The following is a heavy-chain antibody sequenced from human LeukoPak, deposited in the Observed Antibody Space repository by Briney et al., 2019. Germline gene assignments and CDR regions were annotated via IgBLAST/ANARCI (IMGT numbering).Heavy chain of an antibody. CDR2: IDWDDDK. CDR1: GFSLSTSGMC. J-gene: IGHJ6*03. CDR3: ARSSVVTRNYYYYYMDV. D-gene: IGHD4-23*01. V-gene: IGHV2-70*11. Sequence: SGPALVKPTQTLTLTCTFSGFSLSTSGMCVSWIRQPPGKALEWLARIDWDDDKYYSTSLKTRLTISKDTSKNQVVLTMTNMDPVDTATYYCARSSVVTRNYYYYYMDVWGKGTTVTVSS.